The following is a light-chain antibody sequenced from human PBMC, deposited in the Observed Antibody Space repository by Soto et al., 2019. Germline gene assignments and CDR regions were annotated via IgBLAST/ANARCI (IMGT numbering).Light chain of an antibody. Sequence: DIQLTQSPSSLSASVGDRVTITCRASQTIDTYVNWYQHKPGTAPKVLIYAATYLQNGVPSRFSGTGSGADFTLTISSPQPEDFATYYCQQNFNFPRTFGQGTKVDIK. CDR1: QTIDTY. V-gene: IGKV1-39*01. CDR2: AAT. J-gene: IGKJ1*01. CDR3: QQNFNFPRT.